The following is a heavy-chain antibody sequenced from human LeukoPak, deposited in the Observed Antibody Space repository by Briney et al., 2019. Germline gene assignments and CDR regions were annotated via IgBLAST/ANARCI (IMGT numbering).Heavy chain of an antibody. CDR2: INPNSGGT. D-gene: IGHD6-19*01. Sequence: ASVKVSCKASGYTFTGYYMHWVRQAPGQGLEWMGWINPNSGGTNYAQKFQGRVTMTRDMSISTAYMELSRLRSDDTAVYYCARFGSIAVGDFDYWGQGTLVTVSS. CDR1: GYTFTGYY. J-gene: IGHJ4*02. V-gene: IGHV1-2*02. CDR3: ARFGSIAVGDFDY.